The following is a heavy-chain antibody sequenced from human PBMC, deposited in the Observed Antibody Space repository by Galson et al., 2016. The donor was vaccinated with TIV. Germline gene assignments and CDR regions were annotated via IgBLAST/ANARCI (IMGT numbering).Heavy chain of an antibody. CDR1: GVTFSYFA. D-gene: IGHD3-22*01. Sequence: SVKVSCKASGVTFSYFAFSWVRQAPGQGLEWMGGIVPMFGTTNYAQKFQGRVTISADESTTTAYLELSSLRYEDTAVYYCARGRGIYDSSGYLLLDHWGQGTLVTVSS. CDR2: IVPMFGTT. V-gene: IGHV1-69*13. CDR3: ARGRGIYDSSGYLLLDH. J-gene: IGHJ4*02.